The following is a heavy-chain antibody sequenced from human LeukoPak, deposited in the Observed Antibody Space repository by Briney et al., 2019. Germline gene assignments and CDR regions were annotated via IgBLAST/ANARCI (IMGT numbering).Heavy chain of an antibody. V-gene: IGHV4-4*07. D-gene: IGHD3-22*01. Sequence: SETLSLTCTVSGGSISSYYWSWIRQPAGKGLEWIGRICTSGSTNYNPSLKSRVTISVDTSKNQFSLKLSSVTAADTAVYYCARGGSLTYYYDSSGYYNDYWGQGTLVTVSS. CDR1: GGSISSYY. CDR2: ICTSGST. J-gene: IGHJ4*02. CDR3: ARGGSLTYYYDSSGYYNDY.